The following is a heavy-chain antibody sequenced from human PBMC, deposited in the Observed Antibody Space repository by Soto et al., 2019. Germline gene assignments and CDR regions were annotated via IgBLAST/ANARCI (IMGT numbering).Heavy chain of an antibody. CDR2: IIPMLGIR. Sequence: QVQLVQSGAEAKKPGSSVKVSCKDSGGTFSTYSMFWVRQAPGQGLEWMGRIIPMLGIRNYAQRFQDRVTITADKSTATAHMELSSLRSEDTALYYCTIGSWSGEVFDIWGQGTMVTVSS. CDR1: GGTFSTYS. D-gene: IGHD2-21*01. J-gene: IGHJ3*02. CDR3: TIGSWSGEVFDI. V-gene: IGHV1-69*02.